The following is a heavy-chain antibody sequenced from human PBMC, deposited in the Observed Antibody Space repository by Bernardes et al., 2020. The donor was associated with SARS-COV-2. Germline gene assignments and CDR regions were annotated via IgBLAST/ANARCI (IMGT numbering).Heavy chain of an antibody. V-gene: IGHV4-34*01. J-gene: IGHJ4*02. CDR3: AGGGYSGYRPFDK. CDR2: IYHSGST. CDR1: GGSFSDYY. Sequence: SETLSLTCDVYGGSFSDYYWSWVRQTPGKGLEWIGEIYHSGSTNSNPSLKSRVTMSVDTSKNQFSLKLRSVTAADTAVYYCAGGGYSGYRPFDKWGQGTLVTVSS. D-gene: IGHD5-12*01.